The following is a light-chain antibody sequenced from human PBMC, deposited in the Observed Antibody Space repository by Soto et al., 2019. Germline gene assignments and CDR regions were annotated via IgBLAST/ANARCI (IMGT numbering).Light chain of an antibody. V-gene: IGKV3-20*01. CDR2: GAS. J-gene: IGKJ5*01. Sequence: EIVLTQSPDTLSLSPGERATLSCRASQSVGSSYLAWYQQKPGQAPRLLIYGASSRATGIPDRFSGSGSGTDFTLTISRLEPEDLAVFYCQQYRSSPRTFGQGTRLQIK. CDR1: QSVGSSY. CDR3: QQYRSSPRT.